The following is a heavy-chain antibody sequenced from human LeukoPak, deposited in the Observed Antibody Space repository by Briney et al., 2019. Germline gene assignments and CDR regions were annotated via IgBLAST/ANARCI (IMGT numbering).Heavy chain of an antibody. CDR3: ARIFIRNGYSSYFDC. J-gene: IGHJ4*02. CDR1: GFSISSGHY. CDR2: VYQSGTT. V-gene: IGHV4-38-2*02. Sequence: PSETLSLTCTVSGFSISSGHYWGWVRQPPGAGLEWIGSVYQSGTTYYNPSLKSRVTTSVDMSKNQFSLRLRLVTAADTAVYYCARIFIRNGYSSYFDCWGQGTLVTVSS. D-gene: IGHD5-18*01.